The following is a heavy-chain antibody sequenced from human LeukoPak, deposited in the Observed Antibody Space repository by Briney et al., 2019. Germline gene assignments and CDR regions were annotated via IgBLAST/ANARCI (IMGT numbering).Heavy chain of an antibody. J-gene: IGHJ6*02. D-gene: IGHD3-22*01. CDR2: INHSGST. CDR1: GGSFSGYY. Sequence: PSETLFLTCAVYGGSFSGYYWSWIRQPPGKGLEWIGEINHSGSTNYNPSLKSRVTISVDTSKNQFSLKLSSVTAADTAVYYCARGPSRITMIVVVRTIYGMDVWGQGTTVTVSS. CDR3: ARGPSRITMIVVVRTIYGMDV. V-gene: IGHV4-34*01.